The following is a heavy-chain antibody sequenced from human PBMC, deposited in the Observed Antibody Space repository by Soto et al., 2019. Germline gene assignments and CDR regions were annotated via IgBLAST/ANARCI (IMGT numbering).Heavy chain of an antibody. J-gene: IGHJ6*02. CDR2: INHSGST. V-gene: IGHV4-34*01. Sequence: PSETLSLTCXVYGGSFSGYYWSWIRQPPGKGLEWIGEINHSGSTNYNPSLKSRVTISVDTSKNQFSLKLSSVTAADTAVYYCARGLAVPKRWNGDYYYYGMDVWGQGTTVTVSS. CDR3: ARGLAVPKRWNGDYYYYGMDV. CDR1: GGSFSGYY. D-gene: IGHD1-1*01.